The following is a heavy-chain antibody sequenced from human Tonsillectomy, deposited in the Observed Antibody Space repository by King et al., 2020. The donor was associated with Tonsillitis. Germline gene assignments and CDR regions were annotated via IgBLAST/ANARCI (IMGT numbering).Heavy chain of an antibody. CDR1: GFTFSDYG. J-gene: IGHJ4*02. D-gene: IGHD6-13*01. CDR3: AKSRPGSSWYGGDF. Sequence: VQLVESGGGVVQPGRSLRLSCAASGFTFSDYGIHWVRQAPGKGLEGVAVISYDGSYKYHSDSLKGRFTISRDNSQNTVYLQMDNLRGDDTAVYYCAKSRPGSSWYGGDFWGQGTLVTVSS. V-gene: IGHV3-30*18. CDR2: ISYDGSYK.